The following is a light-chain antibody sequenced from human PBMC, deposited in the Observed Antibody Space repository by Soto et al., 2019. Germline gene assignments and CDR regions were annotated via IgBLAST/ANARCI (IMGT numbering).Light chain of an antibody. Sequence: DIQMTQSPSSLSASVGDRVTITCQASQDISNYLNWYQQKPGKAPKLLIYDASNLKTGVPSRFSGSGSGTDFTFTISSLQPEVIATYYCQQYDNLRRTFGQGTKVEIK. CDR2: DAS. CDR1: QDISNY. V-gene: IGKV1-33*01. J-gene: IGKJ1*01. CDR3: QQYDNLRRT.